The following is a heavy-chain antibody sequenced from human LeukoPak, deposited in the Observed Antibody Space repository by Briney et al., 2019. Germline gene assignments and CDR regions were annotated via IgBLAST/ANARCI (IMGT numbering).Heavy chain of an antibody. CDR2: ISGSGGST. J-gene: IGHJ4*02. CDR1: GFDVSSNY. Sequence: GGSLRLSCAASGFDVSSNYMSWVRQAPGKGLEWVSAISGSGGSTYYADSVKGRFTISRDNSKNTLYLQMNSLRAEDTAVYYCAKDTKVLMVYAHFDYWGQGTLVTVSS. V-gene: IGHV3-23*01. D-gene: IGHD2-8*01. CDR3: AKDTKVLMVYAHFDY.